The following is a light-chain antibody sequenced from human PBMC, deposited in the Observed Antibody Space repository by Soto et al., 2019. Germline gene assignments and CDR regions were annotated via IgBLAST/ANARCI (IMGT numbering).Light chain of an antibody. J-gene: IGLJ1*01. CDR2: EVT. CDR1: SSDVGGYNY. V-gene: IGLV2-14*01. Sequence: QSALTQPASVSGSPGQSITISCTGTSSDVGGYNYVSWYQQYPGKAPKLMIYEVTHRPSGVSNRFSGSKSGNTASLTISGLQAEDEADYFCSSYTRGSLYVFGTGTKLTVL. CDR3: SSYTRGSLYV.